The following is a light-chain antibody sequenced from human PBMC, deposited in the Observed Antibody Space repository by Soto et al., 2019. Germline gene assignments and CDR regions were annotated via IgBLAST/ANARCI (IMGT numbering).Light chain of an antibody. Sequence: EIVMTQSPATLAVSAGERATLSCRASQTVRNNDLAWYQQKPGQAPRLLIYDASSRATGIPDRFSGGGSGTDFTLTISRLEPEDFAVYYCQQFSSYPLTFGGGTKV. V-gene: IGKV3-20*01. J-gene: IGKJ4*01. CDR2: DAS. CDR3: QQFSSYPLT. CDR1: QTVRNND.